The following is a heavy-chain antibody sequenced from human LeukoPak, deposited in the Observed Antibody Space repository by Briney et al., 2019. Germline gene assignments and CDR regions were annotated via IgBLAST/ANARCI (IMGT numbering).Heavy chain of an antibody. CDR2: INPSGGST. J-gene: IGHJ4*02. CDR3: ARSSITMIVVVITAPPDY. CDR1: GYTFTSYY. Sequence: GASVKVSCKASGYTFTSYYMHWVRQAPGQGLEWMGIINPSGGSTSYAQKFQGRVTMTRDTSTCTVYMELSSLRSEDTAVYYCARSSITMIVVVITAPPDYWGQGTLVTVSS. V-gene: IGHV1-46*01. D-gene: IGHD3-22*01.